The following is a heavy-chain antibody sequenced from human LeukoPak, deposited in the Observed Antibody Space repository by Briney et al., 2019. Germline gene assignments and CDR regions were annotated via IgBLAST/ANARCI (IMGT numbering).Heavy chain of an antibody. CDR1: GFTFSSYW. J-gene: IGHJ6*02. CDR2: INSDGSLT. CDR3: ASSPPDYYYGMDV. D-gene: IGHD1-14*01. Sequence: GGSLRLSCAASGFTFSSYWMHWVRHAPGKGLVWVTRINSDGSLTIYADSVKGRFTISRDNAKNTLYLQMNSLRAEDTPVYYCASSPPDYYYGMDVWGQGTKVTVSS. V-gene: IGHV3-74*01.